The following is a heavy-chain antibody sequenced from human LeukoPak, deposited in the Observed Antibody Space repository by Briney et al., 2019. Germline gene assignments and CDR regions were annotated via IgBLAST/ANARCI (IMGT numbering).Heavy chain of an antibody. CDR1: GFTFSNYD. D-gene: IGHD1-26*01. CDR3: ARGANIHFDY. V-gene: IGHV3-13*04. CDR2: IGTASDT. Sequence: PGGSLRLSCAASGFTFSNYDMHWVRQATGKGLEWVSAIGTASDTYYPGSVRGRFTMSRENAKNSLYLQMNSLTAGDTAVYYCARGANIHFDYWGQGILVTVSS. J-gene: IGHJ4*02.